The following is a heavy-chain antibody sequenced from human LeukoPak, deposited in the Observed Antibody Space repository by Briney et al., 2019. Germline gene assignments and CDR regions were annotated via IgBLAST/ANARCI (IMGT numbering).Heavy chain of an antibody. CDR3: ASLAGYCSSTSCYYFDY. Sequence: GGSLRLSCAASGFTFSSYAMSWVRQAPGKGLEWVSAISGSGGSTYYADSVKGRFTISRDNSKNTLYLQMNSLRAEDTAVYYCASLAGYCSSTSCYYFDYWGQGTLVTVSS. J-gene: IGHJ4*02. D-gene: IGHD2-2*01. V-gene: IGHV3-23*01. CDR2: ISGSGGST. CDR1: GFTFSSYA.